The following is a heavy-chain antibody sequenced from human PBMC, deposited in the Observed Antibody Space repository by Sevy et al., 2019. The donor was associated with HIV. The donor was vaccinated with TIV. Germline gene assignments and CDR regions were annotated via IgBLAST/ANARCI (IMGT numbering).Heavy chain of an antibody. CDR2: INPNSGGT. J-gene: IGHJ6*02. Sequence: ASLKVSCKASGYTFTGYYMHWVRQAPGQGLEWMGRINPNSGGTNYAQKFQGRVTMTRDTSISTAYMELSRLRSDDTAVYYCANGAAHYYYYGMDVWGQGTTVTVSS. CDR3: ANGAAHYYYYGMDV. CDR1: GYTFTGYY. D-gene: IGHD6-6*01. V-gene: IGHV1-2*06.